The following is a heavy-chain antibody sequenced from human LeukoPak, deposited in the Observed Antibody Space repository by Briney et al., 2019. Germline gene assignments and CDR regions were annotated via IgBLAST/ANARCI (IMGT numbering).Heavy chain of an antibody. CDR2: ISSSSSTI. CDR3: ATVHFGYFTF. J-gene: IGHJ4*02. Sequence: GGSLRLSCAASGFTFSSYSMNWVRQAPGKGLEWVSYISSSSSTIYYADSVKGRFTVSRDNAKNSLYLQMNSLRADDTAVYYCATVHFGYFTFWGQGTLVPVSS. V-gene: IGHV3-48*01. CDR1: GFTFSSYS. D-gene: IGHD3-3*01.